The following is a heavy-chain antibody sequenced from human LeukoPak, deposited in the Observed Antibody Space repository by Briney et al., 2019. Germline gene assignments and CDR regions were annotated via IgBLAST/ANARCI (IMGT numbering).Heavy chain of an antibody. CDR1: GSRFTSYW. CDR2: IYPGDSDT. J-gene: IGHJ4*02. Sequence: GESLKISCQGSGSRFTSYWIGGARQLPGKGPEWMGIIYPGDSDTRYSPSFQGQVTISADKSISTAYLQWSSLKASDTAMYYCARRYFDWLSNQYYFDYWGQGTLVTVSS. D-gene: IGHD3-9*01. CDR3: ARRYFDWLSNQYYFDY. V-gene: IGHV5-51*01.